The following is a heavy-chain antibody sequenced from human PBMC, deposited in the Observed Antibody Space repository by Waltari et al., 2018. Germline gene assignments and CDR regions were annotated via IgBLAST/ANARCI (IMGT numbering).Heavy chain of an antibody. J-gene: IGHJ5*02. CDR1: GYTFTSYG. V-gene: IGHV1-18*01. CDR3: MRGADWFDP. CDR2: ISTNKGDT. Sequence: QVQVVQSGAEVKKPGASVKVSCKHSGYTFTSYGISWVRQAPGQGLEWMGWISTNKGDTNYAQNLQGRVTMTTDTSTSTAYMDLRRLTSDDTAVYYCMRGADWFDPWGQGTLVTVSS.